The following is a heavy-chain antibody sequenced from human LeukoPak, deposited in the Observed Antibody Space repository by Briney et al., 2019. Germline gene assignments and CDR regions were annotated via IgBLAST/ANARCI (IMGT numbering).Heavy chain of an antibody. Sequence: ASVKVSCKASGYTFTSYGISWVRQAPGQGLEWMGWISAYNGNTNYAQKLQGRVTMTTDTSTSTAYMELRSLRSDDTAVYYCAREVARSGYAVDAFDIWGQGTMVTVSS. D-gene: IGHD5-12*01. CDR1: GYTFTSYG. V-gene: IGHV1-18*01. CDR3: AREVARSGYAVDAFDI. CDR2: ISAYNGNT. J-gene: IGHJ3*02.